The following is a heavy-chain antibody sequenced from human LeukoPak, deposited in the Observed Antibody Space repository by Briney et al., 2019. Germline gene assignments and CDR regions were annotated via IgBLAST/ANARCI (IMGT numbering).Heavy chain of an antibody. V-gene: IGHV3-21*01. CDR1: GFTFSSYS. Sequence: GGSLRLSCAASGFTFSSYSMNWVRQAPGKGLEWVSSISSTGSYIFYADSVKGRFTISRDNSKNTLYLQMNSLRPEDTAVYYCARPPAGGFNYWGQGTLVTVSS. J-gene: IGHJ4*02. CDR3: ARPPAGGFNY. CDR2: ISSTGSYI. D-gene: IGHD3-10*01.